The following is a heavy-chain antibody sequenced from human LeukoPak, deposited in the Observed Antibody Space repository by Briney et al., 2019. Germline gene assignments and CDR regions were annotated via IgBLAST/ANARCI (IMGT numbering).Heavy chain of an antibody. V-gene: IGHV3-48*04. CDR1: GFTFSSYS. CDR2: ISSSSSTI. D-gene: IGHD4-17*01. CDR3: ARVGDYGDYYYYYMDV. J-gene: IGHJ6*03. Sequence: PGGSLRLSCAASGFTFSSYSMNWVRQAPGKGLEGVSYISSSSSTIYYADSVKGRFTISRDNAKNSLYLQMNSLRAEDTAVYYCARVGDYGDYYYYYMDVWGKGTTVTVSS.